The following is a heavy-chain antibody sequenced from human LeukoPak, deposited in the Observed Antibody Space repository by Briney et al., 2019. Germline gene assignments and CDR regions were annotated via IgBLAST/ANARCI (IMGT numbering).Heavy chain of an antibody. J-gene: IGHJ3*02. V-gene: IGHV3-23*01. CDR3: AKDRGGDIVVVVAATPVDAFDI. CDR2: ISGSGGST. Sequence: GGSLRLSCAASGFTFSSYAMSWVRQAPGKGLEWVSAISGSGGSTYYADSVKGRFTISRDNSKNTLYLQMNSLRAEDTAVYYCAKDRGGDIVVVVAATPVDAFDIWGQGTMVTVSS. CDR1: GFTFSSYA. D-gene: IGHD2-15*01.